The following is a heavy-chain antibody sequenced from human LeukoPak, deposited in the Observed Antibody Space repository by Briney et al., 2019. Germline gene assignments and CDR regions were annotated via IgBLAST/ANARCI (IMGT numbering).Heavy chain of an antibody. CDR2: IKSETDGGTT. CDR3: TRRSSAAGRQYFDY. D-gene: IGHD6-13*01. CDR1: GFTFSSYW. J-gene: IGHJ4*02. V-gene: IGHV3-15*07. Sequence: GGSLRLSCAASGFTFSSYWMNWARQAPGKGLEWVGRIKSETDGGTTDYAAPVKGTFTISRDDSENTLYLQMNSLKTEDTAVYYCTRRSSAAGRQYFDYWGQGTLVTVSS.